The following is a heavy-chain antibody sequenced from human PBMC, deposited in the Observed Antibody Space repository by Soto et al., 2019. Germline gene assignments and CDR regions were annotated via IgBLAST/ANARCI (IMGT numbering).Heavy chain of an antibody. J-gene: IGHJ3*02. CDR3: VRPAGVDTTMEPDALDI. D-gene: IGHD5-18*01. V-gene: IGHV5-51*01. Sequence: GESLKISCQSDGYSFATYWIAWVRLMPGKGLEWMGIIYPSDSQTIYNPSFRGQVTISADKSVSTAYLQWSSLKASDTATYCCVRPAGVDTTMEPDALDIWGQGTMVTVSS. CDR1: GYSFATYW. CDR2: IYPSDSQT.